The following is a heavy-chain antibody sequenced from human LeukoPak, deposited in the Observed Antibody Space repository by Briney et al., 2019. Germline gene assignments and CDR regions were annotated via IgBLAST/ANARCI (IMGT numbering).Heavy chain of an antibody. D-gene: IGHD5-12*01. J-gene: IGHJ4*02. Sequence: PSETLSLTCTVSGGSISSYYWSWIRQPPGKGLEWIGYIFYSGSTNYNPSLKSRVTISVDTSKNQFSLKLSSVTAADTAVYYCARVRGYRFDYWGQGTLVTVSS. CDR3: ARVRGYRFDY. V-gene: IGHV4-59*01. CDR1: GGSISSYY. CDR2: IFYSGST.